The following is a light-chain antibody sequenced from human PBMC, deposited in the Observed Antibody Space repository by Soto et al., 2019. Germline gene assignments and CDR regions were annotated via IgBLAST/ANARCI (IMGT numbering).Light chain of an antibody. Sequence: AIRMTQSPSSLSASTGDRVTITCRASQGISSYLAWYQQKPGKAPKLLIYAASTLQSGVPSRVSGSGSGTEFTLTVSCLQSDDFATYCCQQYDSYPRTFGQGTKVEIK. CDR2: AAS. CDR3: QQYDSYPRT. V-gene: IGKV1-8*01. J-gene: IGKJ1*01. CDR1: QGISSY.